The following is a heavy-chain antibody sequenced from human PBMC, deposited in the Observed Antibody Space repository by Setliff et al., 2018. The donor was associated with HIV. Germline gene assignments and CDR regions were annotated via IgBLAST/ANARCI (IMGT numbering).Heavy chain of an antibody. CDR2: ISSSSSYI. Sequence: GGSLRLSCAASGFTFSSYSMSWVRQAPGKGLEWVSSISSSSSYIYYADSVKGRFTISRDNAQNSLYLQMNSLRAEDTAVYFCAKRWGYSYVRAFDIWGQGTMVTVSS. CDR1: GFTFSSYS. J-gene: IGHJ3*02. D-gene: IGHD5-18*01. CDR3: AKRWGYSYVRAFDI. V-gene: IGHV3-21*04.